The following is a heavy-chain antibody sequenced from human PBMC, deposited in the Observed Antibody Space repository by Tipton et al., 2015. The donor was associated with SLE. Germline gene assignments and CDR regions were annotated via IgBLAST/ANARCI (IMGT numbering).Heavy chain of an antibody. J-gene: IGHJ4*02. D-gene: IGHD4-17*01. CDR1: GGSISSGSYY. V-gene: IGHV4-61*09. Sequence: LSLTCTVSGGSISSGSYYWSWIRQPAGKGLEWIGYIYTSGSTNYNPSLKSRVTISVDTSKNQFSLKLSSVTAADTAVYYCARRPPYGDYEDWGQGTLVTVSS. CDR3: ARRPPYGDYED. CDR2: IYTSGST.